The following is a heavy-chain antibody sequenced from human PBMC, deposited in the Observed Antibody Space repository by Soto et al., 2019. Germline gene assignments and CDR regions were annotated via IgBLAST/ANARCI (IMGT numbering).Heavy chain of an antibody. J-gene: IGHJ5*02. CDR3: AREQRPGRISTSCYDCRGFDP. D-gene: IGHD2-2*01. V-gene: IGHV4-30-4*01. CDR2: IYYSGST. Sequence: SETLSLTCTVSGGSISSGDYYWSWIRQPPGKGLEWIGYIYYSGSTYYNPSLKSRVTISVDTSKNQFSLKLSSVTAADTAVYYCAREQRPGRISTSCYDCRGFDPWGQGTLVAVSS. CDR1: GGSISSGDYY.